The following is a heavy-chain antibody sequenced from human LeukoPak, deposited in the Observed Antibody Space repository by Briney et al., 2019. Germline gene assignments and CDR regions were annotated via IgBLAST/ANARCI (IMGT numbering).Heavy chain of an antibody. Sequence: SGGSLRLSCAASGFTVSRNYMSWVRQAPGKGLEWVSVLYSDGSTYHADSVKGRFTISRDNSKNSLYLQMNSLRTEDTALYYCAKGNSIAVSAFFDYWGQGTLVTVSS. J-gene: IGHJ4*02. V-gene: IGHV3-53*05. CDR3: AKGNSIAVSAFFDY. CDR2: LYSDGST. D-gene: IGHD6-19*01. CDR1: GFTVSRNY.